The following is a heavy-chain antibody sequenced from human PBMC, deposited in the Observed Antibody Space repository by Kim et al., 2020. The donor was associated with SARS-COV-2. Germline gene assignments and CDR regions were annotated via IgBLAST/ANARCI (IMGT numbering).Heavy chain of an antibody. Sequence: ASVKVSCKASGYTFTGYYMHWVRQAPGQGREWMGWINPNSGGTNYAQKFQGWVTMTRETSISTAYMELSRLRSDDTAVYYCARAYSSGWGWANWFDPWGQGTLVTVSS. CDR3: ARAYSSGWGWANWFDP. CDR1: GYTFTGYY. D-gene: IGHD6-19*01. V-gene: IGHV1-2*04. J-gene: IGHJ5*02. CDR2: INPNSGGT.